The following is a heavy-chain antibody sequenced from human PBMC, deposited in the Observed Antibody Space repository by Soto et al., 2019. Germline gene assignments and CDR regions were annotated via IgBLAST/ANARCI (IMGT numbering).Heavy chain of an antibody. CDR1: GFTFSRSA. Sequence: EVQLLESGGHLVQSGGSLRLSCVVSGFTFSRSAMSWVRQAPGKGLEWVSAISGSGSDTYYADSVKGRFTISRDNSKNTLFLQMNGLRAEDTAVYYCAKVASPPSTYCLYYMDVWGKGTTVTVSS. CDR3: AKVASPPSTYCLYYMDV. D-gene: IGHD2-21*01. J-gene: IGHJ6*03. CDR2: ISGSGSDT. V-gene: IGHV3-23*01.